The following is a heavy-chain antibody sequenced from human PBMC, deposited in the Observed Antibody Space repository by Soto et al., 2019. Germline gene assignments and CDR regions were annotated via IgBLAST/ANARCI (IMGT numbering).Heavy chain of an antibody. CDR1: GVSISSHDW. Sequence: QVQLQESGPGLVKPSGTLSLTCAVSGVSISSHDWWTWVRQPPGKGLEWIGENHQSGNTNYNSSRESRVTISVDKSKHQFSLKLTSVTVAHTVVYYCATRDSSRFYRGQGTLVTVSS. J-gene: IGHJ4*02. CDR2: NHQSGNT. CDR3: ATRDSSRFY. D-gene: IGHD6-13*01. V-gene: IGHV4-4*02.